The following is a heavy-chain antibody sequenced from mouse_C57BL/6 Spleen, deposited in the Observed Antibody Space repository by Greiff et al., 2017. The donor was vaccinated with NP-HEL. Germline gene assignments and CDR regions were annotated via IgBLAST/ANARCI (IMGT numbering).Heavy chain of an antibody. V-gene: IGHV5-17*01. Sequence: EVKLMESGGGLVKPGGSLKLSCAASGFTFSDYGMHWVRQAPEKGLEWVAYISSGSSTIYYADTVKGRFTISRDNAKNTLFLQMTSLRSEDTAMYYCARLYYDYDEGMDYWGQGTSVTVSS. CDR1: GFTFSDYG. CDR2: ISSGSSTI. J-gene: IGHJ4*01. D-gene: IGHD2-4*01. CDR3: ARLYYDYDEGMDY.